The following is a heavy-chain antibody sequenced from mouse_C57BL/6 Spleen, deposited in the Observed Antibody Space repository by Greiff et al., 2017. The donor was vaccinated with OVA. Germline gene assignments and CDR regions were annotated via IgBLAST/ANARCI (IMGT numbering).Heavy chain of an antibody. CDR1: GFSFNTYA. CDR3: VRDRGSTFYAMDY. V-gene: IGHV10-1*01. Sequence: EVMLVESGGGLVQPKGSLKLSCAASGFSFNTYAMNWVRQAPGKGLEWVARIRSKSNNYATYYADSVKDRFTISRDDSESMLYLQMNNLKTEDTAMYYCVRDRGSTFYAMDYWGQGTSVTVSS. J-gene: IGHJ4*01. CDR2: IRSKSNNYAT. D-gene: IGHD1-1*01.